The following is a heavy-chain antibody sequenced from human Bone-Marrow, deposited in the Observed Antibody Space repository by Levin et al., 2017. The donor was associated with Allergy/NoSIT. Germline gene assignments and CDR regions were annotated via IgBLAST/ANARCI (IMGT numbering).Heavy chain of an antibody. CDR3: EQECIHSGYFQS. D-gene: IGHD3-10*01. J-gene: IGHJ1*01. V-gene: IGHV3-30*18. CDR2: ISYDGSYT. Sequence: GGSLRLSCADSGSFGMHWVRQAPGKGLEWVAVISYDGSYTYYTDSVKGRFTISRDNSENTIYLQMNNLAPENAAFNNCEQECIHSGYFQSRDQGTLVTVAS. CDR1: GSFG.